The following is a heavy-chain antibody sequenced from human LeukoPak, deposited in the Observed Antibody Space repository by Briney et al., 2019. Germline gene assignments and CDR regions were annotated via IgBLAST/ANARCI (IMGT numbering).Heavy chain of an antibody. D-gene: IGHD1-26*01. CDR1: GGSISSYY. Sequence: SETLSLTCTVSGGSISSYYWGWIRQPPGKGLEWIGSIYYSGSTYYNPSLKSRVTISVDTSKNQFSLKLSSVTAADTAVYYCARSYAVDDAFDIWGQGTMVTVSS. V-gene: IGHV4-39*01. CDR3: ARSYAVDDAFDI. J-gene: IGHJ3*02. CDR2: IYYSGST.